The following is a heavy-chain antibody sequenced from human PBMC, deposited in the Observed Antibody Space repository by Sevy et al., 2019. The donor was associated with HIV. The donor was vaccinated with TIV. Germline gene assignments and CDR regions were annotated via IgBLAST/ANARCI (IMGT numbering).Heavy chain of an antibody. CDR1: GFTFSSYW. Sequence: GGSLRLSCAASGFTFSSYWMHWVRQAPGKGLVWVSRINSDGSSTSYADSVKGRFTISRDNAKNTLYLQMNSLRAEETAVYYCARATYYDFWSGYYSGDYYYGMDVWGQGTTVTVSS. CDR3: ARATYYDFWSGYYSGDYYYGMDV. J-gene: IGHJ6*02. D-gene: IGHD3-3*01. CDR2: INSDGSST. V-gene: IGHV3-74*01.